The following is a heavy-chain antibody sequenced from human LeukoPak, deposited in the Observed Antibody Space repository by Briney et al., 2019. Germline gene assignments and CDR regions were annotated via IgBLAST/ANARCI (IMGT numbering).Heavy chain of an antibody. CDR2: ISYDGSNK. J-gene: IGHJ4*02. CDR3: AREYQLALGY. Sequence: GGSLRLSCAASGFTFSSYAMHWVRQAPGKGLEWVAVISYDGSNKYYADSVKGRFTISRDNSKNTLYLQMNSLRAEDTAVYYCAREYQLALGYWGQGTLVTVSS. D-gene: IGHD2-2*01. CDR1: GFTFSSYA. V-gene: IGHV3-30-3*01.